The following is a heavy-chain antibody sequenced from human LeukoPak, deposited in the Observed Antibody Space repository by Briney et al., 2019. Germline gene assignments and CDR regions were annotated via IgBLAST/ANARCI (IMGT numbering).Heavy chain of an antibody. CDR1: GFTFSSYA. CDR2: INENGGIT. D-gene: IGHD4-11*01. Sequence: PGGSLRLSCSASGFTFSSYAMHWVRRAPVKGLEYVSAINENGGITYYRDSVKGRFTISRDNSKNTLYLQMSSLTTDDTAVYYCAKTTVNYYYDKWGQGTLVTVSS. V-gene: IGHV3-64D*09. J-gene: IGHJ4*02. CDR3: AKTTVNYYYDK.